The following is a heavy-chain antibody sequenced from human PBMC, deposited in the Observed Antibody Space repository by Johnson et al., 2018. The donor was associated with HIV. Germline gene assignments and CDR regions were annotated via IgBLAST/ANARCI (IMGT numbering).Heavy chain of an antibody. J-gene: IGHJ3*02. CDR3: ARTTYSSPGAFDI. D-gene: IGHD6-19*01. V-gene: IGHV3-30-3*01. Sequence: QVQLVESGGGVVQPGRSLRLSCAASGFTFKNYAMHWVRQAPGERLEWVAVISYDGSNKYYADSVKGRFTISRDNSKNTLYLQMNSLRAEDTAVYYCARTTYSSPGAFDIWGQGTMVTVSS. CDR1: GFTFKNYA. CDR2: ISYDGSNK.